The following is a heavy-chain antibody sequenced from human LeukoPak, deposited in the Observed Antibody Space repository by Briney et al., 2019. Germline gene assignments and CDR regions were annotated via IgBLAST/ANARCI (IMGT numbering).Heavy chain of an antibody. D-gene: IGHD5-12*01. Sequence: SETLSLSCSVSGASTSHFYWNWIRQPPGKGLEWIGYMHNSWSPKHSPSLKSRVTISIETSKNQFSLQLTSVTAADTAIYYCARSAEWLRNAFDIWGQGTMVSVSS. CDR1: GASTSHFY. CDR3: ARSAEWLRNAFDI. V-gene: IGHV4-59*01. CDR2: MHNSWSP. J-gene: IGHJ3*02.